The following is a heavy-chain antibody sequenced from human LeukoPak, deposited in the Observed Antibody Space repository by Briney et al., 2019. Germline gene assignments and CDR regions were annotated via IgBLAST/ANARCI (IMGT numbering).Heavy chain of an antibody. CDR3: AKGGSSWSEMDY. J-gene: IGHJ4*02. D-gene: IGHD6-13*01. Sequence: GGALRLPCAASGFTFSSYDMTWVRQAPGRGLEWVSSIRPSGDNTYYGDSVKGRFTISRDNSKNTLYLQMNSLRADGTAVYYCAKGGSSWSEMDYWGQGTLVTVSS. CDR1: GFTFSSYD. V-gene: IGHV3-23*01. CDR2: IRPSGDNT.